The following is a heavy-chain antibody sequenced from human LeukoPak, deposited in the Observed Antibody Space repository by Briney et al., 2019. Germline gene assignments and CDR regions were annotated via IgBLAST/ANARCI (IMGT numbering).Heavy chain of an antibody. Sequence: SETLSLTCTVSGGSISSSSYYWGWIRQPPGKGLEWIGSIYYSGSTYYNPSLKSRVTISVDTSKNQFSLKLSSVTAADTAVYYCARHATGSPYYYYYMDVWGKGTTVTISS. CDR3: ARHATGSPYYYYYMDV. D-gene: IGHD1-1*01. J-gene: IGHJ6*03. CDR2: IYYSGST. CDR1: GGSISSSSYY. V-gene: IGHV4-39*07.